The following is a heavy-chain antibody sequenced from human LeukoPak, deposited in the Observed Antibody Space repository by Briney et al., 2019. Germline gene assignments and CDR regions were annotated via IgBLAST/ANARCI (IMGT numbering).Heavy chain of an antibody. CDR1: GFTFSSYG. CDR2: ISYDGSNK. J-gene: IGHJ4*02. D-gene: IGHD6-13*01. V-gene: IGHV3-30*18. CDR3: AKDSWGEQQLNPHFDY. Sequence: GGSLRLSCAASGFTFSSYGMHWVRQAPGKGLEWVAVISYDGSNKYYADSVKGRFTISRDNSKNTLYLQMNSLRAEDTAMYYCAKDSWGEQQLNPHFDYWGQGTLVTVSS.